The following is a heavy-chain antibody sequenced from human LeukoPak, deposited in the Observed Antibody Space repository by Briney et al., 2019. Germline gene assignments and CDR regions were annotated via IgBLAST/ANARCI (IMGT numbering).Heavy chain of an antibody. V-gene: IGHV4-39*01. J-gene: IGHJ4*02. CDR2: IYYSGST. CDR1: GGSISSSSYY. Sequence: SETLSLTCTVSGGSISSSSYYWGWIRQPPGRGLEWIGSIYYSGSTYYNPSLKSRVTISVDTSKNQFSLKLSSVTAADTAVYYCARHTGGSYLEYFDYWGQGTLVTVSS. CDR3: ARHTGGSYLEYFDY. D-gene: IGHD1-26*01.